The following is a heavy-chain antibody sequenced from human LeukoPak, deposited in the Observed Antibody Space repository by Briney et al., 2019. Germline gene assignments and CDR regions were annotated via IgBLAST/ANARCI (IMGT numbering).Heavy chain of an antibody. Sequence: PGGSLRLSCAASGFTVSSNYMSWVRQAPGKGLEWVSVIYSGGSTYYADSVKGRFTISRDNSKNTLYLQMNSLRAEDTAVYYCASDNYYDSSGYYYGTLDYWGQGTLVTVSS. CDR1: GFTVSSNY. V-gene: IGHV3-53*01. D-gene: IGHD3-22*01. CDR3: ASDNYYDSSGYYYGTLDY. J-gene: IGHJ4*02. CDR2: IYSGGST.